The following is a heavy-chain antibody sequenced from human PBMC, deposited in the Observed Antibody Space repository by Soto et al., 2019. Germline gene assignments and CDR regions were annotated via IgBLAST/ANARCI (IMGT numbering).Heavy chain of an antibody. CDR3: ARGPGSGDWLIDK. CDR1: GFTFSGHS. Sequence: PGGSLRLSCAASGFTFSGHSMNWVRQAPGQGLECISFISSSSGSILYADSVKGRFTISRDNAKNSLYLQMNSLRVEDTAVYYCARGPGSGDWLIDKWGKGTLVTVSS. D-gene: IGHD2-21*01. V-gene: IGHV3-48*01. CDR2: ISSSSGSI. J-gene: IGHJ4*02.